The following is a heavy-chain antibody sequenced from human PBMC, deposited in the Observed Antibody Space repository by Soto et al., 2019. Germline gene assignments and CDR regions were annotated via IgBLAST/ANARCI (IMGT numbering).Heavy chain of an antibody. CDR1: GGSISSSSYY. CDR2: IYYSGST. D-gene: IGHD2-2*01. J-gene: IGHJ4*02. Sequence: SETLSLTCTVSGGSISSSSYYWGWIRQPPGKGLEWIGSIYYSGSTYYNPSLKSRVTISVDTSKNQFSLKLSSVTAADTAVYYCARHVLAVGLFGIVVVPAANYYFDYWGQGTLVTVSS. CDR3: ARHVLAVGLFGIVVVPAANYYFDY. V-gene: IGHV4-39*01.